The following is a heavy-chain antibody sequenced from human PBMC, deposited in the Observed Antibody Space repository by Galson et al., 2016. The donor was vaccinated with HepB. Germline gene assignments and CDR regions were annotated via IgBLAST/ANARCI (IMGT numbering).Heavy chain of an antibody. D-gene: IGHD3-9*01. V-gene: IGHV4-39*01. J-gene: IGHJ5*02. CDR3: ARHPTGYPNWFDR. Sequence: ETLSLTCTVSGASIISTHYNWGWIRQPPGKGLEWIASIFHTGRSDYNPSLQSRVTISVETSMNRFSLSLRSVSTADTATYFCARHPTGYPNWFDRWGHGTLVVVSS. CDR2: IFHTGRS. CDR1: GASIISTHYN.